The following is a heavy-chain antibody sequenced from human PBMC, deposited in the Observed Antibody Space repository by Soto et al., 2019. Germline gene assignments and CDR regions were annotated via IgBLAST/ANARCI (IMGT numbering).Heavy chain of an antibody. V-gene: IGHV3-64D*08. CDR3: VNWELPLPFDY. CDR1: GFTFSSYA. J-gene: IGHJ4*02. Sequence: PGESLKISCSASGFTFSSYAMHWVRQAPGKGLEYVSAISSNGGSTYYADSVKGRFTISRDNSKNTLYLQMSSLRAEDTAVYYCVNWELPLPFDYWGQGTLVTVSS. D-gene: IGHD1-26*01. CDR2: ISSNGGST.